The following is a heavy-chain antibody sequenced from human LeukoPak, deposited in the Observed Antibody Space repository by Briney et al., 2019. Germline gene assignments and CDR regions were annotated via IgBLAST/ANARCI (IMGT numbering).Heavy chain of an antibody. D-gene: IGHD6-13*01. CDR2: IYYSGST. J-gene: IGHJ4*02. CDR1: GGSISSYY. V-gene: IGHV4-59*08. Sequence: SETLSLTCTVSGGSISSYYWSWIRQPPGKGLEWIGYIYYSGSTNYNPSLKSRVTISVDTSKNQLSLKLSSVTAADTAVYYCARHGSGSWPIDYWGQGTLVTVSS. CDR3: ARHGSGSWPIDY.